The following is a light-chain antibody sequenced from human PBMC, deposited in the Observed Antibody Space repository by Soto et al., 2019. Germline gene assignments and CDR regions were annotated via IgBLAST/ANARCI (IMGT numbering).Light chain of an antibody. V-gene: IGKV3-20*01. J-gene: IGKJ3*01. CDR1: QSIRTY. Sequence: DIVLTQSPGTLSLSPGEAAIVSCRASQSIRTYLNWYQQRPGQAPRLLIYGASTRASGVPDRFSGSGSGTDFTLTINRLEPEDFALYYCQHHGGSPLFAFGPGTRVDFK. CDR3: QHHGGSPLFA. CDR2: GAS.